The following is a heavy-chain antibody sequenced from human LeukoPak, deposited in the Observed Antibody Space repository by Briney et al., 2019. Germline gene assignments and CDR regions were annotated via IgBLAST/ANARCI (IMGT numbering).Heavy chain of an antibody. CDR3: ARGLQQLGQGGTYYYMDV. CDR1: GGSFSGYY. J-gene: IGHJ6*03. V-gene: IGHV4-34*01. D-gene: IGHD6-13*01. CDR2: INHSGST. Sequence: SETLSLTCAVYGGSFSGYYWSWIRQPPGKGLEWIGEINHSGSTNYSPSLKSRVTISVDTSKNQFSLRLSSVTAADTAVYYCARGLQQLGQGGTYYYMDVWGKGTTVTVSS.